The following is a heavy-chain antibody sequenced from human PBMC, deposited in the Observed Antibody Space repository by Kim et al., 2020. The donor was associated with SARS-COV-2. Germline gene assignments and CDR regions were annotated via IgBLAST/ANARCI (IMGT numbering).Heavy chain of an antibody. CDR2: IYYSGST. D-gene: IGHD3-16*02. J-gene: IGHJ5*02. CDR3: ARQHPLPYDYVWGSYRYLGFDP. V-gene: IGHV4-59*08. Sequence: SETLSLTCTVSGGSISSYYWSWIRQPPGKGLEWIGYIYYSGSTNYNPSLKSRVTISVDTSKNQFSLKLSSVTAADTAVYYCARQHPLPYDYVWGSYRYLGFDPWGQGTLVTVSS. CDR1: GGSISSYY.